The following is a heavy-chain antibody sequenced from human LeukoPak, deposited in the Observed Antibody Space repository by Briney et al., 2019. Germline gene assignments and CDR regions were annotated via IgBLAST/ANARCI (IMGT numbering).Heavy chain of an antibody. CDR1: GFTVSSYY. CDR3: ARVAYYRVTMDQITDAFDI. D-gene: IGHD4/OR15-4a*01. CDR2: IYSDGAT. V-gene: IGHV3-66*01. J-gene: IGHJ3*02. Sequence: GGSLRLSSTASGFTVSSYYMAWVRQAPGKGLECVSFIYSDGATKYADSVRGRFIISRDNSKSTLFLQMNSLRAEDTALYYCARVAYYRVTMDQITDAFDIWGRGTVVTVSP.